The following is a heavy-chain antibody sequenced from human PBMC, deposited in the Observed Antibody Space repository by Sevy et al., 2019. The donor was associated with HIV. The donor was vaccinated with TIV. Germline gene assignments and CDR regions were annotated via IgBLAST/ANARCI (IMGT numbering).Heavy chain of an antibody. J-gene: IGHJ4*02. V-gene: IGHV1-24*01. Sequence: ASVKVSCKVSGYTLTKLDMHWVRQAPGKGLEWMGGFDPVDGDTFYAQKFQGRVTMTEDTSTDTAYMELSSLRSEDTAVYYCTSMEYYHNVIGSSSGDYWGQGTLVTVSS. D-gene: IGHD2-2*01. CDR2: FDPVDGDT. CDR1: GYTLTKLD. CDR3: TSMEYYHNVIGSSSGDY.